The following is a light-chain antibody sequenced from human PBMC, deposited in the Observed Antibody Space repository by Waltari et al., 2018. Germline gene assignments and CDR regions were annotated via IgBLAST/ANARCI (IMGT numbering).Light chain of an antibody. CDR3: SAHSASSTHVL. Sequence: QSALTQPASVSGSPGQSINISCTGTNSDIGAYNYVFWYQQYPGTAPKLIIYDVNSRPSGISVRFSGSKSGNTASLTISGLQAEDEADYYCSAHSASSTHVLFGGGTKLTVL. CDR1: NSDIGAYNY. V-gene: IGLV2-14*03. J-gene: IGLJ2*01. CDR2: DVN.